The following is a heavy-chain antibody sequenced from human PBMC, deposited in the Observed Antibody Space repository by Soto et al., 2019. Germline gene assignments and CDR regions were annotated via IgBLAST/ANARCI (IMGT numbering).Heavy chain of an antibody. Sequence: EVQLLESGGGLVQPGGSLKLSCTASGFTFSVSAIHWVRQASGKGLEWVGRIRSKANSYVTTYGAPVKGRFTISRDDSKNTAYLQMNSLKTEDTAVYYCSTLYCGSGSCDVDYWCQGALVTVSS. CDR2: IRSKANSYVT. V-gene: IGHV3-73*01. D-gene: IGHD2-15*01. J-gene: IGHJ4*02. CDR3: STLYCGSGSCDVDY. CDR1: GFTFSVSA.